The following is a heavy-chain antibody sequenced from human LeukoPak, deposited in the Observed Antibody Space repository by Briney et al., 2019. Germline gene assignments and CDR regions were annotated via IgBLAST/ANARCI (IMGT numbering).Heavy chain of an antibody. D-gene: IGHD3-22*01. CDR1: GYTFTSYA. V-gene: IGHV7-4-1*02. CDR2: INTNTGNP. CDR3: ARVRYFDTSGYYYYFDY. Sequence: ASVKVSCKASGYTFTSYAMNWVRQAPGQGLEWMGWINTNTGNPTYAQDFTGRFVFSLDTSVSTAYLQISGLKAKDTAVYFCARVRYFDTSGYYYYFDYWGQGTLVTVSS. J-gene: IGHJ4*02.